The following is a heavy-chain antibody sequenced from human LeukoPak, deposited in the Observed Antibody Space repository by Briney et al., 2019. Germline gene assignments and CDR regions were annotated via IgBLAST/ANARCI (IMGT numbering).Heavy chain of an antibody. CDR1: SDSISNYY. CDR2: IYYSGST. CDR3: ASSSTGSYNDAFDI. D-gene: IGHD1-26*01. J-gene: IGHJ3*02. V-gene: IGHV4-59*01. Sequence: SETLSLTCTVSSDSISNYYWNWIRQPPGKGLEWIGYIYYSGSTKYNPSLKSRVSISLGTSKNQFSLKVNSVTAADTAVYYCASSSTGSYNDAFDIWGQGTMVTVSS.